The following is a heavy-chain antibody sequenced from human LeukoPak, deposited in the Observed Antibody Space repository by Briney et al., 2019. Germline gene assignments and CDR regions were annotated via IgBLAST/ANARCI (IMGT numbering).Heavy chain of an antibody. J-gene: IGHJ4*02. CDR3: ARQYYYDSIDS. D-gene: IGHD3-22*01. CDR1: GGSISSHF. Sequence: TSETLSLTCTVSGGSISSHFWSWIRQPPGKGLEWIGYISDSGSPNYSPSLRSRVTTSGDTSNNQFSLRLSSVTAADTAVYYCARQYYYDSIDSWGQGTLVTVSS. V-gene: IGHV4-59*08. CDR2: ISDSGSP.